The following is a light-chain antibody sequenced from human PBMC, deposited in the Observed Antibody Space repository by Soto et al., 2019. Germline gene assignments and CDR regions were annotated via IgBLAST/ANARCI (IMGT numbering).Light chain of an antibody. CDR1: QSISSW. V-gene: IGKV1-5*03. J-gene: IGKJ2*03. CDR3: QQYNSYSRYS. CDR2: QAS. Sequence: DIQMTQSPSTLSASVGDRVTITCRASQSISSWLAWYQQKPGKAPKLLIYQASYLESVVPSRFSSSGSGTEFTLTISSLQPDDFATYYCQQYNSYSRYSFGQGTKLEIK.